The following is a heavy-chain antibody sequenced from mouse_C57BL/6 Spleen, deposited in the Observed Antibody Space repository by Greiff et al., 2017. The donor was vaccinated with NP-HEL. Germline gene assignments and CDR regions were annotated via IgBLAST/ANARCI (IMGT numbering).Heavy chain of an antibody. CDR1: GYSITSGYY. CDR3: ARIPVYYYGSSYDWYFDV. Sequence: EVKLMESGPGLVKPSQSLSLTCSVTGYSITSGYYWNWIRQFPGNKLEWMGYISYDGSNNYNPSLKNRISITRDTSNNQFFLKLNSVTTEDTATYYCARIPVYYYGSSYDWYFDVWGTGTTVTVSS. D-gene: IGHD1-1*01. CDR2: ISYDGSN. V-gene: IGHV3-6*01. J-gene: IGHJ1*03.